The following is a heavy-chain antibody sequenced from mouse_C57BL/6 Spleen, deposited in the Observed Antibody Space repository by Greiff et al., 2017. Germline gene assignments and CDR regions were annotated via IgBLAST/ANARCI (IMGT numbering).Heavy chain of an antibody. D-gene: IGHD1-1*01. CDR2: IRNKANGYTT. V-gene: IGHV7-3*01. J-gene: IGHJ4*01. Sequence: EVKLVESGGGLVQPGGSLSLSCAASGFTFTDYYMSWVRQPPGKALEWLGFIRNKANGYTTEYSASVKGRFTISRDNSQSILYLQMNALRAEDSATYYCARYTAGSSSRAMDYWGQGTSVTVSS. CDR1: GFTFTDYY. CDR3: ARYTAGSSSRAMDY.